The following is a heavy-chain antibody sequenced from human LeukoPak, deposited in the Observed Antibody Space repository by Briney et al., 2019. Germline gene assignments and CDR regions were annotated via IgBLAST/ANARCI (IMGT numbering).Heavy chain of an antibody. D-gene: IGHD3-16*02. Sequence: SETLSLTCTVSGGSISSGGYYWSWIRQHPGKGLEWIGYIYYSGSTYYNPSLKGRVTISVDTSKNQFSLKLSSVTAADTAVYYCARGSDYDYVWGSYRPFDYWGQGTLVTVSS. J-gene: IGHJ4*02. CDR3: ARGSDYDYVWGSYRPFDY. CDR2: IYYSGST. V-gene: IGHV4-31*03. CDR1: GGSISSGGYY.